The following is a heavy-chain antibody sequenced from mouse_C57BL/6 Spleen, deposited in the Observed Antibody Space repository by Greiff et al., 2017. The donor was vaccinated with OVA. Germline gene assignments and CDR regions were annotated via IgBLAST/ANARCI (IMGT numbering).Heavy chain of an antibody. CDR1: GYTFTSYW. Sequence: VQLQQPGAELVRPGSSVKLSCKASGYTFTSYWMHWVKQRPIQGLEWIGNIDPSDSETHYNQKFKDKATLTVDKSSSTAYMQLSSLTSEDAAVYYCARGAQATDYWGQGTTLTVSS. V-gene: IGHV1-52*01. CDR3: ARGAQATDY. CDR2: IDPSDSET. D-gene: IGHD3-2*02. J-gene: IGHJ2*01.